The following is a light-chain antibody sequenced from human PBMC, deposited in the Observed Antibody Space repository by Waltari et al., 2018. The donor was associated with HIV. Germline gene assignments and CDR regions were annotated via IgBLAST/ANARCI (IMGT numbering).Light chain of an antibody. V-gene: IGLV3-19*01. CDR1: SLRNYY. J-gene: IGLJ3*02. CDR3: ASRDNNGKRVL. CDR2: DKN. Sequence: SSALTQDPIVSVTLGHTVTITCHGDSLRNYYASWHQLKPGQAPILVIYDKNTRPSGIPDRFSGSTSGNTASLTITGSQAEDEADYFCASRDNNGKRVLFGGGTKLTVL.